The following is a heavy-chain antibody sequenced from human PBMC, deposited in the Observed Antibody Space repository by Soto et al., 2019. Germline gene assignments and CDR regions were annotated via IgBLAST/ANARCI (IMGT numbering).Heavy chain of an antibody. D-gene: IGHD2-15*01. J-gene: IGHJ3*01. CDR2: IFHGGNT. V-gene: IGHV4-38-2*01. CDR1: GFFISSGNY. CDR3: ARARWYDAFDV. Sequence: SETLSLTCAVSGFFISSGNYWGWIRKPPGEGLEWIGSIFHGGNTYYNPSLKSRVTISVDMSKNQFSLKLNSVTAADTAVYYCARARWYDAFDVWGQGTVVTVSS.